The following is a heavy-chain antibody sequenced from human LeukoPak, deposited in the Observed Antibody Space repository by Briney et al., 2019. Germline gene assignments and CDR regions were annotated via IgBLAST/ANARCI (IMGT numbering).Heavy chain of an antibody. Sequence: GGSLRLSCAASGFTFSSYGMHWVRQAPGKGLEWVAVISYDGSNKYYADSVKGRFTISRDNSKNTLYLQMNSLRAEDTAVYCCAKDFGCSSTSCYPYFDYWGQGTLVTVSS. J-gene: IGHJ4*02. V-gene: IGHV3-30*18. CDR3: AKDFGCSSTSCYPYFDY. CDR1: GFTFSSYG. CDR2: ISYDGSNK. D-gene: IGHD2-2*01.